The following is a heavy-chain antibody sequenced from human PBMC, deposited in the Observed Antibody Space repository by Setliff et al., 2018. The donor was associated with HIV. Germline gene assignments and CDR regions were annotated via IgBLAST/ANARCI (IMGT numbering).Heavy chain of an antibody. Sequence: ASVKVSCKASGYTFTSYGISWVRQAPGQGLEWMGWIATLGGQTNYAQKFQGGVTLTRDTSTTTAYMELVGLKSDDTAVYYCARGYTMWLVNYYFDYWGQGTRVTVSS. V-gene: IGHV1-18*01. CDR2: IATLGGQT. CDR1: GYTFTSYG. D-gene: IGHD6-19*01. J-gene: IGHJ4*02. CDR3: ARGYTMWLVNYYFDY.